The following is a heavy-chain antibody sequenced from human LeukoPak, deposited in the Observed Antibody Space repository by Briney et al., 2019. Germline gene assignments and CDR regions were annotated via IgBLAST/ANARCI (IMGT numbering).Heavy chain of an antibody. CDR3: ARVSCSSTSCYSYYYYYGMDV. D-gene: IGHD2-2*01. CDR2: MNPNSGNT. CDR1: GYTFTSYD. J-gene: IGHJ6*02. Sequence: GASVKVSCKASGYTFTSYDIKWVRQATGQGLEWMGWMNPNSGNTGYAQKFQGRVTMTRNTSISTAYMELSSLRSEDTAVYYCARVSCSSTSCYSYYYYYGMDVWGQGTTVTVSS. V-gene: IGHV1-8*01.